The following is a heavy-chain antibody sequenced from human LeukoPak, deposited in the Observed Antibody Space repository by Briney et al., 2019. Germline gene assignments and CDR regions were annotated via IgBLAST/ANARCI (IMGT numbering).Heavy chain of an antibody. Sequence: PSETLSLTCTVSGASISPDYWGWIRQPPGKGLEFIGYIHYSGSTYYNPSLKSRVTISVDTSKNQFSLKLSSVTAADTAVYYCARSPPPAYDILTGYYPYYYYGMDVWGQGTTVTVSS. D-gene: IGHD3-9*01. CDR2: IHYSGST. V-gene: IGHV4-59*12. CDR1: GASISPDY. J-gene: IGHJ6*02. CDR3: ARSPPPAYDILTGYYPYYYYGMDV.